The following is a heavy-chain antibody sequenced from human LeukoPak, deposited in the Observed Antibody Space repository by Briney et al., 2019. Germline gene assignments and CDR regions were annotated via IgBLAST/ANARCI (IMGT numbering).Heavy chain of an antibody. V-gene: IGHV3-21*01. CDR1: GFPFRSYS. J-gene: IGHJ4*02. D-gene: IGHD1-7*01. Sequence: GGSLRLSCAASGFPFRSYSMNWVRQAPGKGLEWVSSISTTSTYVYYVDSVKGRFTISRDNAKNSLYLQMNRLRAEDTAVYYCARDTYNWNYGYDYWGQGTLVTVSS. CDR3: ARDTYNWNYGYDY. CDR2: ISTTSTYV.